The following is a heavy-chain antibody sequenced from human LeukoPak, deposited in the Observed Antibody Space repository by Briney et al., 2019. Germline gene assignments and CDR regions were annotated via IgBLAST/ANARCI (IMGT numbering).Heavy chain of an antibody. CDR3: ARVGPYGDIRGPFDY. J-gene: IGHJ4*02. CDR1: GYTFTGYY. D-gene: IGHD4-17*01. Sequence: ASVKVSCKASGYTFTGYYMHWVRQAPGQGLEWMGWINPNSGGTNYAQKFQGRVTMTRDTSISTAYMELSRLRSDDTAVYYCARVGPYGDIRGPFDYWDQGTLVTVSS. CDR2: INPNSGGT. V-gene: IGHV1-2*02.